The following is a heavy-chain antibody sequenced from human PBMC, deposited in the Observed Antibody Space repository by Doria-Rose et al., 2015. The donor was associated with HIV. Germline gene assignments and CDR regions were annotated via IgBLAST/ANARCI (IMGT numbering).Heavy chain of an antibody. J-gene: IGHJ6*02. CDR1: GFTFRTYG. CDR3: VKGGLYGEHYYNGMDV. CDR2: IWYDGSNI. V-gene: IGHV3-33*01. D-gene: IGHD3-16*01. Sequence: QVQLVQSGGGVVQPGRSLRLSCAASGFTFRTYGMHWVRQAPGKGLEWVAAIWYDGSNIYYADSLKGRFTISRDNSKNTLHLEMSSLRAEDTAVYYCVKGGLYGEHYYNGMDVWGQGTTVTVSS.